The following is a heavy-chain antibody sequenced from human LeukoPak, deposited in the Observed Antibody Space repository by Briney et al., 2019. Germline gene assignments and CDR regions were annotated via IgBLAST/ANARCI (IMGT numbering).Heavy chain of an antibody. J-gene: IGHJ4*02. CDR2: ISYDGSNK. V-gene: IGHV3-30-3*01. CDR3: ARSLYYDSSGPAHFDY. Sequence: PGGSLRLSCAASGFTFSSYAMHWVRQAPGKGLEWVAVISYDGSNKYYADSVKGRFTISRDNSKNTLYLQMNSLRAEDTAVYYCARSLYYDSSGPAHFDYWGQGTLVTVSS. CDR1: GFTFSSYA. D-gene: IGHD3-22*01.